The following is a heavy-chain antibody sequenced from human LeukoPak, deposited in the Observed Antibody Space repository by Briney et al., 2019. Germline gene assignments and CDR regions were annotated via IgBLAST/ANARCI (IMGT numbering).Heavy chain of an antibody. CDR2: ISYDGSNK. CDR1: GFTFSSYA. Sequence: PGGSLRLFCAASGFTFSSYAMHWVRQAPGKGLEWVAVISYDGSNKYYADSVKGRFTISRDNSKNTLYLQMNSLRAEDTAVYYCVSPSISRRGNKVPFDYWGQGTLVTVSS. CDR3: VSPSISRRGNKVPFDY. V-gene: IGHV3-30*14. D-gene: IGHD2/OR15-2a*01. J-gene: IGHJ4*02.